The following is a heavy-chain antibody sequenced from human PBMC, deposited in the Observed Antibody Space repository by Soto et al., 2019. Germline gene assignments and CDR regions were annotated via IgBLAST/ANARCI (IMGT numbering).Heavy chain of an antibody. Sequence: QVQLVESGGGVVQPGRSLRLSCAASGFTFSSYGMHWVRQAPGKGLEWVAVISYDGSNQYYADSVKGRFTISRDNSKNTLYLQMNSLRAEDKAVYYCAKDRGCSGGSCYSHYYYYGMDVWGQGTTVTVSS. V-gene: IGHV3-30*18. J-gene: IGHJ6*02. CDR1: GFTFSSYG. D-gene: IGHD2-15*01. CDR2: ISYDGSNQ. CDR3: AKDRGCSGGSCYSHYYYYGMDV.